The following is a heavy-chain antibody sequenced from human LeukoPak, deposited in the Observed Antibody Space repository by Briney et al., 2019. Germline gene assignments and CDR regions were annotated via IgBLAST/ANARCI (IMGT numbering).Heavy chain of an antibody. J-gene: IGHJ4*02. Sequence: SETLSLTCTVSGGSISSYYWGWIRQPPGKGLEWIGSIYHSGSTYYNPSLKSRVTISVDTSKNQFSLKLSSVTAADTAVYYCARVRAYDSSGFDYWGQGTLVTVSS. D-gene: IGHD3-22*01. CDR2: IYHSGST. V-gene: IGHV4-38-2*02. CDR1: GGSISSYY. CDR3: ARVRAYDSSGFDY.